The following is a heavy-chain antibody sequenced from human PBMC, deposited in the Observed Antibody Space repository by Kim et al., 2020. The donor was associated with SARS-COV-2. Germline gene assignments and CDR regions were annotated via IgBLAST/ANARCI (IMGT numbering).Heavy chain of an antibody. CDR3: ARDRAPPRSGYYTEVFDP. CDR1: GYTFTSYG. J-gene: IGHJ5*02. D-gene: IGHD3-3*01. Sequence: ASVKVSCKASGYTFTSYGISWVRQAPGQGLEWMGWISAYNGNTNYAQKLQGRVTMTTDTSTSTAYMELRSLRSDDTAVYYCARDRAPPRSGYYTEVFDPWGQGTLVTVSS. CDR2: ISAYNGNT. V-gene: IGHV1-18*04.